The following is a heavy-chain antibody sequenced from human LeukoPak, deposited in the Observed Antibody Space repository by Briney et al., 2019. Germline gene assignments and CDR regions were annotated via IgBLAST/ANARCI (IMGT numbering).Heavy chain of an antibody. J-gene: IGHJ4*02. V-gene: IGHV3-69-1*01. D-gene: IGHD4-23*01. Sequence: GGSLRPSCAASGFSFSVYSMNWVRQAPGKGLEWVSSISSRSYTDYADSVRGRFTISRDNAKNSLFLQMNSLRAEDTAVYYCASYGGFTSATLVDLLWGQGTLVTVSS. CDR2: ISSRSYT. CDR3: ASYGGFTSATLVDLL. CDR1: GFSFSVYS.